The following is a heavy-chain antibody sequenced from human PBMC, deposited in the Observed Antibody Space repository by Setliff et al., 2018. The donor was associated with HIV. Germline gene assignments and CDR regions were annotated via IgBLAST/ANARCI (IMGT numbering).Heavy chain of an antibody. CDR2: INPSGGST. J-gene: IGHJ4*02. Sequence: ASVMVSCKASGYTFTSYCVHWVRQAPGQGLEWMGIINPSGGSTSYAQKFQGRVTMTRDTSTSTVHMELSSLRSEDTAVYYCARGALVATIDYFDYWGQGTLVTVSS. CDR1: GYTFTSYC. V-gene: IGHV1-46*01. CDR3: ARGALVATIDYFDY. D-gene: IGHD5-12*01.